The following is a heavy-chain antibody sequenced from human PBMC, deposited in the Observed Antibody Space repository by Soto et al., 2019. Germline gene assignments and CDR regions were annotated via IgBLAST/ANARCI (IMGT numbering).Heavy chain of an antibody. CDR3: ARDPTPYCGGDCYTFDY. Sequence: EVQLVESGGGLVKPGGSLRLSCAASGFTFSSYSMNWVRQAPGKGLEWVSSISSSSSYIYYADSVKGRFTISRDNAKNSLYLQMNSLRAEDTAVYYCARDPTPYCGGDCYTFDYWGQGTLVTVSS. CDR2: ISSSSSYI. D-gene: IGHD2-21*02. J-gene: IGHJ4*02. CDR1: GFTFSSYS. V-gene: IGHV3-21*01.